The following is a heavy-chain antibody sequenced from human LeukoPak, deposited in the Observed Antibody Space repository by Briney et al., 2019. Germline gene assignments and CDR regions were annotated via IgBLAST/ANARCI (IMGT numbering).Heavy chain of an antibody. CDR2: ISHGGRT. CDR1: GGSIRRDGNL. V-gene: IGHV4-39*01. J-gene: IGHJ4*02. Sequence: SETLSLTCAVSGGSIRRDGNLWGWIRQPPGKGLEWIGTISHGGRTYYNPSLKSRVTVSVETTKNQFSLKLSSVTAADTAVYYCARAPSISWWLLNNYFDYWGQGTLVTVSS. D-gene: IGHD3-22*01. CDR3: ARAPSISWWLLNNYFDY.